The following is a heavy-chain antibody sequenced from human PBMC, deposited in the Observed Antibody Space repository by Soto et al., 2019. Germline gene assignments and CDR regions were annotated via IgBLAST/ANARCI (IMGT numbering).Heavy chain of an antibody. D-gene: IGHD6-6*01. CDR1: GGTFSSYA. Sequence: QVQLVQSGAEVKKPGSSVKVSCKASGGTFSSYAISWVRQAPGQGLEWMGGSIPIFGTANYAQKFQGRVTITADESTSTAYMELSSLRSEDTAVYYCAREGGIAARPYFDYWGQGTLVTVSS. CDR3: AREGGIAARPYFDY. J-gene: IGHJ4*02. CDR2: SIPIFGTA. V-gene: IGHV1-69*01.